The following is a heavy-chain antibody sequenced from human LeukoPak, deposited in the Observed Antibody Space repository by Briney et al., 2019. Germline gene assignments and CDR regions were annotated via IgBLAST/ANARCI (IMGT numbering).Heavy chain of an antibody. CDR3: AKVGYMSTSPILYYFDY. CDR2: ISGSGGST. Sequence: GGSLRLSCAASGFTFSNYAMSWVRQAPGKGLEWVSAISGSGGSTYYADSVKGRFTISRDNSKNTLYLQMNSLRAEDTAVYYCAKVGYMSTSPILYYFDYWGQGTLVTVSS. CDR1: GFTFSNYA. D-gene: IGHD2-2*01. J-gene: IGHJ4*02. V-gene: IGHV3-23*01.